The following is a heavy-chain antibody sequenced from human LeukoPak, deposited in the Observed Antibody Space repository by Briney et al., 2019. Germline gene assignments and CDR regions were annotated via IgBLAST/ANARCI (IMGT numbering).Heavy chain of an antibody. V-gene: IGHV1-2*02. CDR1: GYTFTGYY. J-gene: IGHJ5*02. CDR2: MNPNSGGT. Sequence: ASVKVSCKASGYTFTGYYMHWVRQAPGQGLEWMGWMNPNSGGTNYAQKFQGRVTMTRDTSISTAYMELSRLRSDDTAVYYCARPMVRGVIIRGDCYLNWFDPWGQGTLVTVSS. D-gene: IGHD3-10*01. CDR3: ARPMVRGVIIRGDCYLNWFDP.